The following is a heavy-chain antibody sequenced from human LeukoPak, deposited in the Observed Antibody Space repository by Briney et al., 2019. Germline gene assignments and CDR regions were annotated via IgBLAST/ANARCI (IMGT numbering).Heavy chain of an antibody. D-gene: IGHD3-22*01. J-gene: IGHJ4*02. CDR3: ARGGYYYDSSGYLDY. CDR2: INPSGGST. V-gene: IGHV1-46*01. Sequence: ASVKVSCKASGYTFTSYYMHWVRQAPGQGLEWMGIINPSGGSTSYAQKFQGRATMTRDTSTSTVYMELSSLRSEDTAVYYCARGGYYYDSSGYLDYWGQGTLVTVSS. CDR1: GYTFTSYY.